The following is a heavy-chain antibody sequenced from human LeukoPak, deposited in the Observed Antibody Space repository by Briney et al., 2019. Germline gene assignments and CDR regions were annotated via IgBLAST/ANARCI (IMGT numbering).Heavy chain of an antibody. CDR2: IYYSGST. D-gene: IGHD6-13*01. CDR1: GGSISSYY. Sequence: SETLSLTCTVSGGSISSYYWSWIRQPPGKGLEWIGYIYYSGSTNYNPSLKSRVTISVDTSKNQFSLKLTSVTAADTAVYYCARHETSSSWTSSFDYWGQGTLVTVSS. J-gene: IGHJ4*02. CDR3: ARHETSSSWTSSFDY. V-gene: IGHV4-59*08.